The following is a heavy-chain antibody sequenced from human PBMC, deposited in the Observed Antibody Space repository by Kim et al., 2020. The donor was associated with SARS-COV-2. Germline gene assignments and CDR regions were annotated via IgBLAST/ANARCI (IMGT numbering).Heavy chain of an antibody. V-gene: IGHV4-39*01. D-gene: IGHD3-16*01. J-gene: IGHJ4*02. Sequence: YHNPSLKSRVTISVDTSKNQFSLRLSSVTAADTAVYYWARRSRGDGARGDWGQGTLVTVSS. CDR3: ARRSRGDGARGD.